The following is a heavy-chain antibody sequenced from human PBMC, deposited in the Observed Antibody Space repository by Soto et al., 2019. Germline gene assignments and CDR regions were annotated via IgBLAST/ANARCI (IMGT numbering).Heavy chain of an antibody. V-gene: IGHV4-39*02. D-gene: IGHD3-22*01. J-gene: IGHJ4*02. CDR1: GGSISSGTYY. Sequence: QLQLQESGPGLVKPSETVSLTCTVSGGSISSGTYYWGWIRQPPGKGLEWIGTIYYSGNTYYNPSLKSGVTICKETSKNHFALKISSVTAADTAMYYCARRSHDSSAYYFDYWGQGTLVTVSS. CDR2: IYYSGNT. CDR3: ARRSHDSSAYYFDY.